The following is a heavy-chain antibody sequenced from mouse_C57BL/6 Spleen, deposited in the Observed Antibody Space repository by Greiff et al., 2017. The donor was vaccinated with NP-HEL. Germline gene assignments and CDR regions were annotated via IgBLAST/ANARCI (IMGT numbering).Heavy chain of an antibody. D-gene: IGHD4-1*01. J-gene: IGHJ3*01. CDR1: GFSLTSYG. CDR3: AKKDWDGPSY. Sequence: VKVVESGPGLVQPSQSLSITCTVSGFSLTSYGVHWVRQPPGKGLEWLGEIWSGGSTDYNAAFISRLSISKDNSKSQVFLKMNSLQADDTAIYYCAKKDWDGPSYWGQGTLVTVSA. CDR2: IWSGGST. V-gene: IGHV2-4*01.